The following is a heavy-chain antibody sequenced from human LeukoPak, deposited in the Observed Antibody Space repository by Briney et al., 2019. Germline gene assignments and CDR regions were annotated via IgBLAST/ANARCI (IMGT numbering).Heavy chain of an antibody. J-gene: IGHJ4*02. CDR3: VRERFGAIVEN. V-gene: IGHV3-53*01. Sequence: GGSLRLSCAASGFTVADDRMSWVRQPPGKGLEWVSTVHGGGNTAYTDSVKGRFTISRDTSKNTLLLQMNSLRAEDTAVYFCVRERFGAIVENWGQGALVIVSS. CDR1: GFTVADDR. D-gene: IGHD3-10*01. CDR2: VHGGGNT.